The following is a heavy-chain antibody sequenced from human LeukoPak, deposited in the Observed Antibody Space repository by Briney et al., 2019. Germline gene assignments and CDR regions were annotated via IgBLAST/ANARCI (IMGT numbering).Heavy chain of an antibody. CDR3: ATLFPGD. J-gene: IGHJ4*02. CDR2: INSDGTTT. D-gene: IGHD2-15*01. Sequence: GGSLRLSCAASGFTFSSYLLHWVRQAPGKGLVWVSRINSDGTTTTYADSVKGRFSISRDNAENTLYLQMNSLRAEDTAVYYCATLFPGDWGQGTLVTVSS. CDR1: GFTFSSYL. V-gene: IGHV3-74*01.